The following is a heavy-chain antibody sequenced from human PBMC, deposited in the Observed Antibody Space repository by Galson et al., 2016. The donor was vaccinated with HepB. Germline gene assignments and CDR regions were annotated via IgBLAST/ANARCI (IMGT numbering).Heavy chain of an antibody. CDR3: AREFNLHTVTTFYYYGMDV. CDR1: GYSFTGYF. J-gene: IGHJ6*02. V-gene: IGHV1-2*02. CDR2: IKPHSGGT. Sequence: SVKVSCKASGYSFTGYFIHWVRQAPGQGLEWMGLIKPHSGGTKYAQKFQGRVTLTRDTSTSTVYMELTSLRSDDTAVYFCAREFNLHTVTTFYYYGMDVWGQGTTVTVSS. D-gene: IGHD4-17*01.